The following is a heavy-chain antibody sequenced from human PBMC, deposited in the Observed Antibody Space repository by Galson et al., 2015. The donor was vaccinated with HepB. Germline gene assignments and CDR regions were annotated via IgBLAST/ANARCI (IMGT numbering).Heavy chain of an antibody. D-gene: IGHD2-21*02. CDR3: ARNPYCGGDCYTYFDY. CDR1: GGTFSSYA. CDR2: IIPIVGTA. Sequence: SVKVSCKASGGTFSSYAISWVRQAPGQGLEWMGGIIPIVGTANYAQKFQGRVTITADESTSTAYMELSSLRSEDTAVYYCARNPYCGGDCYTYFDYWGQGTLVTVS. V-gene: IGHV1-69*13. J-gene: IGHJ4*02.